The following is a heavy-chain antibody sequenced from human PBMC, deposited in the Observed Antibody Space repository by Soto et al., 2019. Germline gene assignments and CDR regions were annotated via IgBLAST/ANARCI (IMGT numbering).Heavy chain of an antibody. Sequence: QVQLVESVGGVVQPGRSLRLSCAASGFMFSNHGMHWVRQAPGTGLEWVAVIWSDGNNRYYADSVKGRFTISRDNSKNTLYLQMNSLRAEDTAVYYCVRVDNWNYEASDYCGQGTLVTVSS. V-gene: IGHV3-33*01. D-gene: IGHD1-1*01. J-gene: IGHJ4*02. CDR2: IWSDGNNR. CDR1: GFMFSNHG. CDR3: VRVDNWNYEASDY.